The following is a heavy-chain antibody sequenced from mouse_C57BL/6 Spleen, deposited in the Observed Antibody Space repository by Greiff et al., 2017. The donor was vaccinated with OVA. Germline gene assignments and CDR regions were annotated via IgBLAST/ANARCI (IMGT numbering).Heavy chain of an antibody. CDR3: ARADYYGSRSWYFDV. V-gene: IGHV1-82*01. J-gene: IGHJ1*03. D-gene: IGHD1-1*01. Sequence: VQLQQSGPELVKPGASVKISCKASGYAFSSSWMNWVKQRPGKGLEWIGRIYPGDGDTNYNGKFKGKATLTADKSSSTAYMQLSSLTSEDSAVYFCARADYYGSRSWYFDVWGTGTTVTVSS. CDR1: GYAFSSSW. CDR2: IYPGDGDT.